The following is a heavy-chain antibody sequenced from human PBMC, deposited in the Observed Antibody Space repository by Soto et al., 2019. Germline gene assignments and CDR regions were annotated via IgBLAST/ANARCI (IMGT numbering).Heavy chain of an antibody. CDR3: AWPDLVEAYAFDL. CDR1: GFTFTTYA. D-gene: IGHD1-26*01. Sequence: QVQLVESGGGVVQPGRALRLSCAASGFTFTTYAIHWVRQAPGKGLEWVAVIASNGRNEYYAASVKGRFTISIDNFKNLLFLQVSGLRAEDLAFYYFAWPDLVEAYAFDLWGQGTMV. J-gene: IGHJ3*01. V-gene: IGHV3-30*04. CDR2: IASNGRNE.